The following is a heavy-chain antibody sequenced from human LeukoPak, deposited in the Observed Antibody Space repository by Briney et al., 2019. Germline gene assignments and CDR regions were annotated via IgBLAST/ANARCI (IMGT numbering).Heavy chain of an antibody. Sequence: GASVKVSCKASGYTFTSYYMHWVRQAPGQGLEWMGIINPSGGSTSYAQKFQGRVTMTRDTSTSTVYMELSSLRAEDTAVYYCAKDGPRQGYSYGSGPDYWGQGTLVTVSS. J-gene: IGHJ4*02. D-gene: IGHD5-18*01. V-gene: IGHV1-46*01. CDR1: GYTFTSYY. CDR2: INPSGGST. CDR3: AKDGPRQGYSYGSGPDY.